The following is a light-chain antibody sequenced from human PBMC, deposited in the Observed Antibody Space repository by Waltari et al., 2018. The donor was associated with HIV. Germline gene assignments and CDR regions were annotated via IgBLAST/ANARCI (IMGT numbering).Light chain of an antibody. CDR1: SSDVGDFNS. J-gene: IGLJ1*01. Sequence: QSALTQPASVSGSPGQSITISCTGTSSDVGDFNSVSWYQQHPGKAPKLMIYDVTKRTSGVSNRFSGSKSGSTASLTISGLQPEDEADYYCSSYTNSSPYVFGTGTKVTVL. CDR2: DVT. CDR3: SSYTNSSPYV. V-gene: IGLV2-14*03.